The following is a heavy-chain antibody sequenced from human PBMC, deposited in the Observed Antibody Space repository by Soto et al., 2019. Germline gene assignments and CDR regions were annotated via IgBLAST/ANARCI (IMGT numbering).Heavy chain of an antibody. CDR3: ARDMSGGTYNYYYGMDV. D-gene: IGHD1-26*01. V-gene: IGHV1-69*04. CDR1: GGSISIYP. CDR2: IIPILGIA. Sequence: SSVNRSRKASGGSISIYPISWVSQTNGQGLEWMGRIIPILGIANFADSVKGRFTISRDNSKNTLYLQMNSLRADDTAVYYCARDMSGGTYNYYYGMDVWGQGTTVTVSS. J-gene: IGHJ6*02.